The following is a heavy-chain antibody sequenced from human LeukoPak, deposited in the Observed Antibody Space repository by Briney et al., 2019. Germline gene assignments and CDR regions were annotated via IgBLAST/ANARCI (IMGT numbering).Heavy chain of an antibody. CDR1: GFTFSSYS. CDR2: ISSTSSYI. V-gene: IGHV3-21*01. CDR3: ARDGALVWDLLRPVNFDY. J-gene: IGHJ4*02. D-gene: IGHD1-26*01. Sequence: GGSLRLSCAASGFTFSSYSMNWVRQAPGKGLEWVSSISSTSSYIYDADSVKGRFTISRDNAKNSLYLQMNSLRAEDTAVYYCARDGALVWDLLRPVNFDYWDQGTLVTVSS.